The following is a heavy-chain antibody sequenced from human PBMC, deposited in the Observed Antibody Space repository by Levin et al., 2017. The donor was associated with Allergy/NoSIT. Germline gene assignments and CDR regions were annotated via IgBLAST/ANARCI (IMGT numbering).Heavy chain of an antibody. V-gene: IGHV4-30-4*01. Sequence: SETLSLTCTVSGGSISSSDYFWSWIRQPPGKGLEWIGYIFYSGGTYYNPSLKNRTTISIDTSKNHFSLNLTSVTAADTAVYFCSRDCRSPSIRRVNWFDPWRPGILVTVSS. D-gene: IGHD3-10*01. J-gene: IGHJ5*02. CDR2: IFYSGGT. CDR1: GGSISSSDYF. CDR3: SRDCRSPSIRRVNWFDP.